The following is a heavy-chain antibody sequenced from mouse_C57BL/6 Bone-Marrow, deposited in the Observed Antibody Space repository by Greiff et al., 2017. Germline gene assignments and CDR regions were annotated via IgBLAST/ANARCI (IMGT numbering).Heavy chain of an antibody. CDR3: ARKEESYYYCTGAMDY. J-gene: IGHJ4*01. CDR2: IDPSDSYT. D-gene: IGHD1-1*01. Sequence: QVQLQQPGAELVIPGASVKLSCKASCYTFTSYWMHWVTQRPGQGLEWIGEIDPSDSYTNYNQKFKGKYTLTVDKSSSTAYMQLRSLTSEYSAVYDCARKEESYYYCTGAMDYWGQGTSVSVSS. V-gene: IGHV1-69*01. CDR1: CYTFTSYW.